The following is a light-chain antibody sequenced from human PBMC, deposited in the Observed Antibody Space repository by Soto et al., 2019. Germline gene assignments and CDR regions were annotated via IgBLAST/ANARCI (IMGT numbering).Light chain of an antibody. CDR2: DAS. J-gene: IGKJ4*01. CDR3: QQRSNWLT. V-gene: IGKV3-11*01. Sequence: EIVLTHSPATLSLSPGERATLSCMASQSVRSYLAWYQQKPGQAPRLLIYDASNRATGIPARFSGSGSGTDFTLTISSLEPEDFAVYYCQQRSNWLTFGGGTKVDIK. CDR1: QSVRSY.